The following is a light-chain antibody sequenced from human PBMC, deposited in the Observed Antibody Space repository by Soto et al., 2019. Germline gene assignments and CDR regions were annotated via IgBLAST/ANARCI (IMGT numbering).Light chain of an antibody. CDR1: QSVTNN. CDR2: RAS. J-gene: IGKJ1*01. V-gene: IGKV3-15*01. Sequence: EIVMTQSPATLSVSLGERATLSCRASQSVTNNLAWYQQKPGQAPRLLIHRASTRATGIPGRFSGSGSGTEFTLTISSLQSEDFAVYYCQQYNNWPVTFGQGTKVEIK. CDR3: QQYNNWPVT.